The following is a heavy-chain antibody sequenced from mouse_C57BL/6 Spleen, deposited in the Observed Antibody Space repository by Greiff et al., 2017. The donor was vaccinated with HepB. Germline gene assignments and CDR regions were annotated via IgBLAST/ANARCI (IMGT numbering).Heavy chain of an antibody. J-gene: IGHJ4*01. CDR3: GAFTTVVASSRDYYAMDY. D-gene: IGHD1-1*01. CDR1: GYTFTSYW. CDR2: INPSSGYT. Sequence: VQLQQSGAELAKPGASVKLSCKASGYTFTSYWMHWVKQRPGQGLEWIGYINPSSGYTKYNQKFKDKATLTADKSSSTAYMQLSSLTYEDSAVYYCGAFTTVVASSRDYYAMDYWGQGTSVTVSS. V-gene: IGHV1-7*01.